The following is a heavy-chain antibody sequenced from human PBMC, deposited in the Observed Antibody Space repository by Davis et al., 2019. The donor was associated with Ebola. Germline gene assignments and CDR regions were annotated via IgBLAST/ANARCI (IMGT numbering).Heavy chain of an antibody. CDR2: IYYSGST. Sequence: SETLSLTCTVSGGSISSYYWSWIRQPPGKGLEWIRYIYYSGSTNYNPSLKSRVTISVDTSKNQFSLKLSSVTAADTAVYYCARHSSSRRYYFDYWGQGTLVTVSS. V-gene: IGHV4-59*01. CDR3: ARHSSSRRYYFDY. D-gene: IGHD6-13*01. J-gene: IGHJ4*02. CDR1: GGSISSYY.